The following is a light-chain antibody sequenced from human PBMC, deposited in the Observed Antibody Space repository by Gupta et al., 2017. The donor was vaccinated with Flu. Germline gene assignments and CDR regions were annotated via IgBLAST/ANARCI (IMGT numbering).Light chain of an antibody. J-gene: IGKJ3*01. Sequence: DIQLTQSPSFLSASVGDRVTITCRASQGISSYLAWYQQQPGKAPKLLIYAASTLQSGVPSRFSGSGSGTEFTLTISSLQPEDFATYYCQQLNSYLFTFGPGTKVDIK. CDR2: AAS. CDR3: QQLNSYLFT. V-gene: IGKV1-9*01. CDR1: QGISSY.